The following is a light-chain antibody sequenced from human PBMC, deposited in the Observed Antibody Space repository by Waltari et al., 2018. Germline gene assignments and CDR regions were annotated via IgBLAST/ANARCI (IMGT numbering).Light chain of an antibody. V-gene: IGKV3-20*01. J-gene: IGKJ1*01. Sequence: EIVSTQSPGTLSLSPGEGATLSCRASESVSKFLAWYQQKPGQAPRLLIYHASNRASGIPDRFSGSGFGTDFSLTISRLEPEDFAVYYCQKYESLPATFGQGTKVEIK. CDR3: QKYESLPAT. CDR2: HAS. CDR1: ESVSKF.